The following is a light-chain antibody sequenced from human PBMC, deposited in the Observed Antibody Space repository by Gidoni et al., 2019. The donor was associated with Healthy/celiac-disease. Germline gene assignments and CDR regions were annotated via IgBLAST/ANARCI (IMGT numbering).Light chain of an antibody. CDR3: QQLNTYPFX. CDR1: QGISSY. CDR2: AAS. V-gene: IGKV1-9*01. Sequence: DIQLTQSPSFLSASVGDRVTITCRASQGISSYLAWYQQKPGKAPKLLTYAASTLQSGVPSRFSGSGSGTEFTLTISSLQPEDFATYYCQQLNTYPFXFXPGTKVDIK. J-gene: IGKJ3*01.